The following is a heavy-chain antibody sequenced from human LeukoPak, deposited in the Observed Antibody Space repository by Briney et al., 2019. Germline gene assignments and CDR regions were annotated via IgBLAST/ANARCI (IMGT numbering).Heavy chain of an antibody. D-gene: IGHD6-19*01. CDR1: GFAFSNYA. V-gene: IGHV3-30-3*01. J-gene: IGHJ4*02. CDR2: ISYDGSDK. CDR3: ARDWGRRYSSGWYGDFDY. Sequence: GGSLRLSCAASGFAFSNYAMHWVRQAPGKGLEWVAVISYDGSDKYYADSVKGRFTISRDNSKNTLYLQMNSLRPEDTAVYYCARDWGRRYSSGWYGDFDYWGQGTLVTVSS.